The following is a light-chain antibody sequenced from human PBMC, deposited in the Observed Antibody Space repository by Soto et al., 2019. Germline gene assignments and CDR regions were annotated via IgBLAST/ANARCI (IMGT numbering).Light chain of an antibody. V-gene: IGKV3-11*01. Sequence: EIVLTQSPATLSLSPGERATLSCRASQSINSHLVWYQQEPGQAPRLLMYDTSIRATDIPARFSGSGSGTDFTLAISSLEPGDFSVYYCQQRSNWPLAFGGGTKVEIK. CDR3: QQRSNWPLA. CDR1: QSINSH. CDR2: DTS. J-gene: IGKJ4*01.